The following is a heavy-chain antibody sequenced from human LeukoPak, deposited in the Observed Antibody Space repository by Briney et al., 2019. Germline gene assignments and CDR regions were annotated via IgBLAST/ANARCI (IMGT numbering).Heavy chain of an antibody. CDR1: GFTVSRNY. V-gene: IGHV3-53*04. J-gene: IGHJ4*02. CDR2: IYSGGST. D-gene: IGHD4-17*01. Sequence: GGSLRLSCAASGFTVSRNYMSWVRQAPGKGLEWVSVIYSGGSTYYADSVKGRFTISGHNSKNTLYLQMNSLRAEDTAVYYCARFRGWTTVTTWAFDYWGQGTLVTVSS. CDR3: ARFRGWTTVTTWAFDY.